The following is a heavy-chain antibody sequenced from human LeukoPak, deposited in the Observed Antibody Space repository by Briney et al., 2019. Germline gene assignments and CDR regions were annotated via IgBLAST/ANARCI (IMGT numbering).Heavy chain of an antibody. CDR3: ARAATVTPYWFDP. J-gene: IGHJ5*02. CDR1: GGSFSGYY. CDR2: INHSGST. D-gene: IGHD4-17*01. Sequence: SETLSLTCAVYGGSFSGYYWSWIRQPPGKGLEWIGEINHSGSTNYNPSLKSRVTISVDTSKNQFSLKLSSMTAADTAVYYCARAATVTPYWFDPWGQGTLVTVSS. V-gene: IGHV4-34*01.